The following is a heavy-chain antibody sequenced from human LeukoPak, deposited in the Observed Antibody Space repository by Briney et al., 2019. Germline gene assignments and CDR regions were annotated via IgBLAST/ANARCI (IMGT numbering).Heavy chain of an antibody. D-gene: IGHD6-13*01. CDR3: ARAGEDSSSWYTLYYFDY. V-gene: IGHV4-39*07. J-gene: IGHJ4*02. CDR1: GNSISSRSYY. CDR2: IYHSGST. Sequence: SETLSLTCSVSGNSISSRSYYWGWIRQPPGKGLDWIGSIYHSGSTYYNPSLKSRVTISIDTSKNQLSLRLNSVTAADTAVYYCARAGEDSSSWYTLYYFDYWGQGTLVTVSS.